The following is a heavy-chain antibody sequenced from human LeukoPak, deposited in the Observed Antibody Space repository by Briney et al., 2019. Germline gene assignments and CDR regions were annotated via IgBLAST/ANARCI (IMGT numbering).Heavy chain of an antibody. CDR2: IYYSGST. Sequence: SETLSLTCTVSGGSISSGDYYWSWIRQPPGKGLEWIGYIYYSGSTYYNPSLKSRATISVDTSKNQFSLKLSSVTAADTAVYYCARVVDYYGSGSSNYFDYWGQGTLVTVSS. CDR3: ARVVDYYGSGSSNYFDY. D-gene: IGHD3-10*01. V-gene: IGHV4-30-4*01. CDR1: GGSISSGDYY. J-gene: IGHJ4*01.